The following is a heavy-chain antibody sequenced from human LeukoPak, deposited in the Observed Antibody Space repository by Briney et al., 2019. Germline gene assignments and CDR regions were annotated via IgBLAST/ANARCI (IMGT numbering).Heavy chain of an antibody. V-gene: IGHV1-2*02. Sequence: ASVKVSCKASGYTFTGYYMHWVRQAPGQGLEWMGWINPNSGGTNYAQKFQGRATMTRDTSISTAYMELSRLRSDDTAVYYCASTTGTTQSDAFDIWGQGTMVTVSS. CDR2: INPNSGGT. J-gene: IGHJ3*02. CDR3: ASTTGTTQSDAFDI. CDR1: GYTFTGYY. D-gene: IGHD1-1*01.